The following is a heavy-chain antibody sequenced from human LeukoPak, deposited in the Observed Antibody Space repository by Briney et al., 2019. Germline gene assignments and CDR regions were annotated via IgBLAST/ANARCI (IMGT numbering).Heavy chain of an antibody. D-gene: IGHD3-10*01. CDR1: GYTFTYYS. CDR3: AREAPGSANFDF. Sequence: ASVKVSCKTFGYTFTYYSLHWVRQAPGQGLEWMGWFNPNSVGTNSAQKFQGRVTMTSDTSITTAYMELTSLRSDDTDVYYCAREAPGSANFDFRGQGTLVTVSS. J-gene: IGHJ4*02. V-gene: IGHV1-2*02. CDR2: FNPNSVGT.